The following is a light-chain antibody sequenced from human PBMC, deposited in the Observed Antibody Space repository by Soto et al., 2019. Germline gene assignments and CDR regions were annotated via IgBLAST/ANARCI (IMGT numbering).Light chain of an antibody. CDR1: NGDVGSYDL. CDR3: SSYTSSSTLYV. V-gene: IGLV2-14*02. J-gene: IGLJ1*01. Sequence: QSALTQPASVSGSPGQSITISCTGTNGDVGSYDLVSWYQQYPGKAPKLIIYEVSNRPSGVSNRFSGSKSGNTASLTISGLQAEDEADYYCSSYTSSSTLYVFGTGTKLTVL. CDR2: EVS.